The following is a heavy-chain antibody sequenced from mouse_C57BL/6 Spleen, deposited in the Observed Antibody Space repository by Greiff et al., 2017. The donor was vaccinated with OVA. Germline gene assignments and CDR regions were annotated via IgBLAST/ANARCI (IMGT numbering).Heavy chain of an antibody. V-gene: IGHV1-69*01. CDR1: GYTFTSYW. J-gene: IGHJ2*01. D-gene: IGHD2-5*01. CDR2: IDPSDSYT. CDR3: ARLYSKHFDY. Sequence: QVQLQQPGAELVMPGASVKLSCKASGYTFTSYWMHWVKQRPGQGLEWIGEIDPSDSYTNYNQKFKGKSTLTVDKSSSTAYMQLSSLKSEDSAVYYCARLYSKHFDYWGQGTTLTVSS.